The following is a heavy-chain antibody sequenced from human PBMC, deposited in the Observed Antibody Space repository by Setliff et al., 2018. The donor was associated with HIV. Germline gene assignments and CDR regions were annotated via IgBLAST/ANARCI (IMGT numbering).Heavy chain of an antibody. CDR1: GGSFRNYA. D-gene: IGHD6-19*01. CDR3: ARDRSSIAVAAPGAFDV. J-gene: IGHJ3*01. Sequence: SVKVSCKASGGSFRNYAINWVRQAPGQGLEWMGGIIPLLGTPNYAHKFQGRVTITADKYSSTVYMELSSLRSEDSAVFYCARDRSSIAVAAPGAFDVWGQGTMVTVSS. CDR2: IIPLLGTP. V-gene: IGHV1-69*06.